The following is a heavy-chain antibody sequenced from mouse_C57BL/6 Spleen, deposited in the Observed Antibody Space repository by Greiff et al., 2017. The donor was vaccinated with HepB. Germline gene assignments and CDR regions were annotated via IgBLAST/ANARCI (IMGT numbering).Heavy chain of an antibody. CDR3: ARGDGNYYYYAMDY. D-gene: IGHD2-1*01. V-gene: IGHV3-6*01. J-gene: IGHJ4*01. CDR1: GYSITSGYY. CDR2: ISYDGSN. Sequence: DVKLQESGPGLVKPSQSLSLTCSVTGYSITSGYYWNWIRQFPGNKLEWMGYISYDGSNNYKPSLKTRISITRDTSKNQFFLKLNSVTTEDTATYYCARGDGNYYYYAMDYWGQGTSVTVSS.